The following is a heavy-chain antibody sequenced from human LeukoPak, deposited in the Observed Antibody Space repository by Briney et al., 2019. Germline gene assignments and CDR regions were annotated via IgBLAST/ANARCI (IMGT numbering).Heavy chain of an antibody. CDR2: IYHGGST. Sequence: SETLSLTCGVSGGSISSGNWWSWVRQPPGKGLEWIGEIYHGGSTNYNPSLRSRVTISVDKSKNQFSIKLSSVTAADTAIYYCARDGSWGHLGYWGQGTLVTVSS. J-gene: IGHJ4*02. D-gene: IGHD3-10*01. CDR1: GGSISSGNW. CDR3: ARDGSWGHLGY. V-gene: IGHV4-4*02.